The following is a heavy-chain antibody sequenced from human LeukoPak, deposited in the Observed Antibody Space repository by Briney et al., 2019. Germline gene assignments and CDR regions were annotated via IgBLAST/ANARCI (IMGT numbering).Heavy chain of an antibody. CDR1: GGSISGSSYF. V-gene: IGHV4-39*01. D-gene: IGHD2-8*01. Sequence: PSETLSLTCTVSGGSISGSSYFWGWIRQPPGKGLEWIGSIYYSGSTYYNPSLKSRVTISVDTSKNQFSLKLSSVTAADTAVYYCASPYLITWGQGTLVTVSS. CDR3: ASPYLIT. CDR2: IYYSGST. J-gene: IGHJ5*02.